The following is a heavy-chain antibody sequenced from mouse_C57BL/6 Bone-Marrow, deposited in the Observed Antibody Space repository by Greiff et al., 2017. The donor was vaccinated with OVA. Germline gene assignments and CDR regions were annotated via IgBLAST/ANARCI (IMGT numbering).Heavy chain of an antibody. Sequence: EVKLQESGPGLVKPSQSLSLTCSVTGYSITSGYYWNWIRQFPGNKLEWMGYISYDGSNNYNPSLKNRISITRDTSKNQFFLKLNSVTTEDTATYYCARDLIYDGYYWFAYWGQGTLVTVSA. CDR3: ARDLIYDGYYWFAY. CDR2: ISYDGSN. J-gene: IGHJ3*01. CDR1: GYSITSGYY. V-gene: IGHV3-6*01. D-gene: IGHD2-3*01.